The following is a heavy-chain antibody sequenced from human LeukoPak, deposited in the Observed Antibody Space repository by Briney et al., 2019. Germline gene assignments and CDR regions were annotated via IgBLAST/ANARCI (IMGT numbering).Heavy chain of an antibody. CDR2: INHSGST. Sequence: PSETLSLTCAVYGGSFSGYYWRWIRHPPGKGLVWIGEINHSGSTNYNPSLKSRVTISVDTSKNQFSLKLSSVTAADTAVYYCARGKYSSSGALDPWGQGTLVTVSS. CDR3: ARGKYSSSGALDP. J-gene: IGHJ5*02. CDR1: GGSFSGYY. D-gene: IGHD6-13*01. V-gene: IGHV4-34*01.